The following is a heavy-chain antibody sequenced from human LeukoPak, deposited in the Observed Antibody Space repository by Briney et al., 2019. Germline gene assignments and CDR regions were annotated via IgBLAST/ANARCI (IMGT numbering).Heavy chain of an antibody. D-gene: IGHD3-9*01. V-gene: IGHV4-31*03. CDR2: IYYSGST. CDR3: ARDWGDYDILTGYRNDAFDI. CDR1: GGSISSGGYY. J-gene: IGHJ3*02. Sequence: SETLSLTCTVSGGSISSGGYYWSWIRQHPGKGLEWIGYIYYSGSTYYNPSLKSRVTISVDTSKNQFSLKLSSVTAADTAVYYCARDWGDYDILTGYRNDAFDIWGQRTMVTVSS.